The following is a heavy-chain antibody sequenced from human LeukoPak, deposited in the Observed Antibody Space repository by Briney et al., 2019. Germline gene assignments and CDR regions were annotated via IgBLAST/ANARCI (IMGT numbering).Heavy chain of an antibody. J-gene: IGHJ4*02. V-gene: IGHV3-48*03. D-gene: IGHD4-17*01. CDR1: GFTFSSYE. CDR2: ISSSGSSI. CDR3: AREGAFGDRDY. Sequence: GGSLRLSCAASGFTFSSYEMNWVRQAPGKGLEWVSYISSSGSSIYYADSVKGRFTISRDNAKNSLYLQMNSLRAEDTAVYYCAREGAFGDRDYWGQGTLVTLSS.